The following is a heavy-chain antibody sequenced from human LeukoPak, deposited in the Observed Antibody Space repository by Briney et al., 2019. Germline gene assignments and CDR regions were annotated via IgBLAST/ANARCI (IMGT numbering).Heavy chain of an antibody. CDR2: INWDGGST. J-gene: IGHJ4*02. Sequence: GGSLRLSCAASGFTFDDYGMSWVRQAPGKGLEWVSGINWDGGSTGYADSVKGRFTISRDNAKNSLYLQMNSLRAEDTALYYCARDMETYYFDYWGQGTLVTVSS. CDR1: GFTFDDYG. CDR3: ARDMETYYFDY. D-gene: IGHD1-1*01. V-gene: IGHV3-20*04.